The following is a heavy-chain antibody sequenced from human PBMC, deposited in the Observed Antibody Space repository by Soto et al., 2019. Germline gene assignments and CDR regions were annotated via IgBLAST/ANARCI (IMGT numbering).Heavy chain of an antibody. V-gene: IGHV3-15*07. CDR2: IKSKTDGGTT. J-gene: IGHJ4*01. Sequence: GGSLRLSCAASGFTFSNAWINWVRQDPGKGLEWVGRIKSKTDGGTTDFAAPVKGRFAISRDDSKNMVYLQMNSLKTEDTGIIFFQTDPYSPMIVALLDYGGHGTLVPVST. CDR1: GFTFSNAW. CDR3: QTDPYSPMIVALLDY. D-gene: IGHD3-22*01.